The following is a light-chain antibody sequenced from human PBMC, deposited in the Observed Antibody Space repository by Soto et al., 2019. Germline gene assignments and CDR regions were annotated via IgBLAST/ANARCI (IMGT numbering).Light chain of an antibody. CDR2: KAT. V-gene: IGKV1-5*03. Sequence: DIQMTQSPSTLSASVGDRVTITCRASQSISSWLAWYQQKPGKAPKLLIYKATSLERGVPSRFSGSGSGTPFTLTISSLQPDDFATYYCQQYNSYSLFTFGPGTKVDIK. J-gene: IGKJ3*01. CDR3: QQYNSYSLFT. CDR1: QSISSW.